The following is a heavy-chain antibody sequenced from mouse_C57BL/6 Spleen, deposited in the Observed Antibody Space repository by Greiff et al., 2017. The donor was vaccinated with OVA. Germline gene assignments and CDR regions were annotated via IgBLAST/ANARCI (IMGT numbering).Heavy chain of an antibody. Sequence: VQLQQSGAELVMPGASVKLSCKASGYTFTSYWMHWVKQRPGQGLEWIGEIDPSDSYTNYNQKFKGKSTLTVDKSSSTAYMQLSSLTSEDSAVYYCARSGGPNVPYAMDYWGQGTSVTVSS. CDR1: GYTFTSYW. J-gene: IGHJ4*01. CDR3: ARSGGPNVPYAMDY. V-gene: IGHV1-69*01. D-gene: IGHD3-1*01. CDR2: IDPSDSYT.